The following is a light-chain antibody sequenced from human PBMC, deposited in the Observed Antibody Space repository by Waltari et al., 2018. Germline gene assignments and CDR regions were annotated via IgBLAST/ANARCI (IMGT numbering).Light chain of an antibody. V-gene: IGKV3-20*01. J-gene: IGKJ1*01. CDR3: QKYVSLPAT. CDR1: QSVSRY. CDR2: DAF. Sequence: ETVLTHPPVPLSLSPGERATPSCRSSQSVSRYLAWYQQKPGQSPRLLIYDAFTRATGIADRFSGSGSGTDFSLTISRLEPEDFAVYYCQKYVSLPATFGQGTKVEVK.